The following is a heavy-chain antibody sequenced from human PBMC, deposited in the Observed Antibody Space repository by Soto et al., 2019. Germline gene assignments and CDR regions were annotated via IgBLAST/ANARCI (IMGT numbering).Heavy chain of an antibody. J-gene: IGHJ3*02. V-gene: IGHV4-39*01. CDR2: IYYSGST. D-gene: IGHD2-15*01. Sequence: SETLSLTCAVSGGCISSRSYYWGWIRQPPGKGLVWIGSIYYSGSTYYNPSLKSRVTISVDTSKNQFSLKLSSVTAADTAVYYCARHVRPPPAFVVVVAAASVNDAFDIWGQGTMVTVSS. CDR1: GGCISSRSYY. CDR3: ARHVRPPPAFVVVVAAASVNDAFDI.